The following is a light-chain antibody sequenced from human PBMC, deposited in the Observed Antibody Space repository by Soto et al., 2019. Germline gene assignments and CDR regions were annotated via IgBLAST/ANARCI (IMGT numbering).Light chain of an antibody. CDR1: QNIDTY. Sequence: DIQMTQSPSALSASFGDRVTLTCRASQNIDTYLNWYQQKPVTAPKLLMYAASSLHSGVPSRFSGSGSGTDFYLTISSRQHVDFAPYYCQQSHTTTYTFGPGTKLE. CDR3: QQSHTTTYT. CDR2: AAS. V-gene: IGKV1-39*01. J-gene: IGKJ2*01.